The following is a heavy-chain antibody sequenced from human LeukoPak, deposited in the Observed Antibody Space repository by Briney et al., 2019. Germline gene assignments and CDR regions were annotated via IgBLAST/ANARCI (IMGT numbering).Heavy chain of an antibody. CDR3: AKGNYYGSGSPYYYYGMDV. CDR2: INAGNGYT. V-gene: IGHV1-3*01. CDR1: GYTFTSYA. Sequence: GASVKVSCKASGYTFTSYAMHWVRQAPGQRLEWMGWINAGNGYTKYSQKFQGRVTITRDTSASTAYMELSSLRSEDTAVYYCAKGNYYGSGSPYYYYGMDVWGQGTTVTVSS. D-gene: IGHD3-10*01. J-gene: IGHJ6*02.